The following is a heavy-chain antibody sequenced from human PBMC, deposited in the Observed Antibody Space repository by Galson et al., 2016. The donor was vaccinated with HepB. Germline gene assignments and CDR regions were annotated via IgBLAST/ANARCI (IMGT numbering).Heavy chain of an antibody. CDR1: GFSFITYS. Sequence: SLRLSCEASGFSFITYSLNWVRQTPGKGLEWVSSISSDSRYKFYADSLKGRFTISRDNAKNSLYLQVNSLRAEDTGVYYCARSGWTGNFDYWGQGTLVTVSS. D-gene: IGHD3/OR15-3a*01. CDR3: ARSGWTGNFDY. CDR2: ISSDSRYK. J-gene: IGHJ4*02. V-gene: IGHV3-21*01.